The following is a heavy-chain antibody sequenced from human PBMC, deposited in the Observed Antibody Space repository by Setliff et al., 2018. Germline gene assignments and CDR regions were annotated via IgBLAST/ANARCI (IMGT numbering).Heavy chain of an antibody. J-gene: IGHJ3*02. CDR1: GYTFTSHY. CDR2: INPSSGRT. CDR3: ARDVFPYHYEGAFDI. Sequence: ASVKVSCKASGYTFTSHYMHWVRQAPGLGLEWMGTINPSSGRTSYAQKFQGGVTMTRDTSTSTVYRDMSSLRSEGTAVYYCARDVFPYHYEGAFDIWGQGTMVTVS. D-gene: IGHD3-22*01. V-gene: IGHV1-46*01.